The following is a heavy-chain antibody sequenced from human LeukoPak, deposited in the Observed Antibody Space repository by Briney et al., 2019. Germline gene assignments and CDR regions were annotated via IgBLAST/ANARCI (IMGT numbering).Heavy chain of an antibody. CDR1: GFTFSSYW. CDR3: ARHYGSGSYSPIDFDY. CDR2: ISGSGGST. Sequence: GGSLRLSCAASGFTFSSYWMTWIRQAPGKGLEWVSAISGSGGSTYYADSVKGRFTISRDNSKNTLYLQMNSLRAEDTAVYYCARHYGSGSYSPIDFDYWGQGTLVTVSS. J-gene: IGHJ4*02. D-gene: IGHD3-10*01. V-gene: IGHV3-23*01.